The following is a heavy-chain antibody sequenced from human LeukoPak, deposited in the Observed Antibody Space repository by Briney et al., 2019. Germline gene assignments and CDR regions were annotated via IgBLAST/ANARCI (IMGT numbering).Heavy chain of an antibody. CDR3: ANFVVIPAAMYRVAY. CDR2: INPNSGGT. CDR1: GYTFTDYY. V-gene: IGHV1-2*02. J-gene: IGHJ4*02. D-gene: IGHD2-2*01. Sequence: ASVKVSCKASGYTFTDYYIHWVRQAPGQGLEWMGWINPNSGGTNYAQKFQGSVTMTRDTSITTAYMELSSLRSDDTAVYYCANFVVIPAAMYRVAYWGQGTLVTVSS.